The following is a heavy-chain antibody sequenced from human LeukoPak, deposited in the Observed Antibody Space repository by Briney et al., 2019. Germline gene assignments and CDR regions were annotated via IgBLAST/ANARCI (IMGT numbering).Heavy chain of an antibody. D-gene: IGHD2-2*02. CDR2: ISFDGSNK. CDR1: GFSFSSHD. J-gene: IGHJ4*02. Sequence: GGSLRLSCAASGFSFSSHDMHWVRQAPGKGLEWVSSISFDGSNKYYEASVKGRFTISRDNSKNTLYLQMNSLRAEDAAVYYCTTIEGYCSSTSCYTPYYFDYWGQGTLVTVSS. CDR3: TTIEGYCSSTSCYTPYYFDY. V-gene: IGHV3-30*03.